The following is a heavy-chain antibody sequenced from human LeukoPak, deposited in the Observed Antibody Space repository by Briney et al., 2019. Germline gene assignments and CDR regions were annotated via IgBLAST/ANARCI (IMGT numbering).Heavy chain of an antibody. V-gene: IGHV1-69*04. CDR2: IIPILGIA. Sequence: SVKVSCKASGGTFSSYAISWVRQAPGQGLEWMGRIIPILGIADYAQKFQGRVTITADKSTSTAYMELSSLRSEDTAVYYCARQYNWNPNNWFDPWGQGTLVTVSS. CDR3: ARQYNWNPNNWFDP. J-gene: IGHJ5*02. D-gene: IGHD1-20*01. CDR1: GGTFSSYA.